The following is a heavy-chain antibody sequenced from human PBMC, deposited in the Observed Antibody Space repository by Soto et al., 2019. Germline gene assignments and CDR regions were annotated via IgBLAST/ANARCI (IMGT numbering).Heavy chain of an antibody. D-gene: IGHD6-6*01. CDR1: GGSISSYY. Sequence: PSETLSLTCTVSGGSISSYYWSWIRQPPGKGLEWIGYIYYSGSTNYNPSLKSRVTISVDTSKNQFSLKLSSVTAADTAVYYCARALAARPISFDYWGQGTLVTVSS. J-gene: IGHJ4*02. CDR2: IYYSGST. V-gene: IGHV4-59*01. CDR3: ARALAARPISFDY.